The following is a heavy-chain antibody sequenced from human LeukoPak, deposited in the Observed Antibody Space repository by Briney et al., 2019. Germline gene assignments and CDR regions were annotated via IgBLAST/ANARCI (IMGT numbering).Heavy chain of an antibody. CDR2: ISYDGSSK. Sequence: GRSLSLSCAASGFTFSNYAMHWVRQAPGRGLEWVAVISYDGSSKNYADSVKGRFTISRDNSKNTLYLQMNSLRTEDTAVYYCAKNSWGLDYWGQGTLVTVSS. J-gene: IGHJ4*02. CDR1: GFTFSNYA. D-gene: IGHD2-15*01. CDR3: AKNSWGLDY. V-gene: IGHV3-30-3*02.